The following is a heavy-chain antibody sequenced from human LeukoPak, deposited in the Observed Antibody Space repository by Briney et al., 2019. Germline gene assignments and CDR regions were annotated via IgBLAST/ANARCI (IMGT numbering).Heavy chain of an antibody. CDR2: INPNSGGT. Sequence: ASVKVSCKTSGYLFTGFYIHWVRQVPGQGLEWMGWINPNSGGTNYAQKFQGRVTMTRDTSISTAYMELSRLRSDDTAVCYCARVRRITMTVGFDYWGQGTLVTVSS. CDR3: ARVRRITMTVGFDY. J-gene: IGHJ4*02. D-gene: IGHD3-22*01. V-gene: IGHV1-2*02. CDR1: GYLFTGFY.